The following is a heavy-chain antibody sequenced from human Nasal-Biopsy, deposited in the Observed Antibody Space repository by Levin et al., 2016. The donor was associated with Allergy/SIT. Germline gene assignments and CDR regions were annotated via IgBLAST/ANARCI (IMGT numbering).Heavy chain of an antibody. CDR2: IYASGST. CDR1: GGSISSDSYY. J-gene: IGHJ4*02. Sequence: SETLSLTCTVSGGSISSDSYYWSWIRQPAGKGLEWIGRIYASGSTKYNPSLRSRVTISVDTSKNQISLKLTSVTAADTAVYYCARHGVRQYSSSPYYFDYWGQGTLVTVSS. D-gene: IGHD6-6*01. V-gene: IGHV4-61*02. CDR3: ARHGVRQYSSSPYYFDY.